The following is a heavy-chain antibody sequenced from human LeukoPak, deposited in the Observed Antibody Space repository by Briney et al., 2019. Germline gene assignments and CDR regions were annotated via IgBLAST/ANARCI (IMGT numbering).Heavy chain of an antibody. CDR2: IYHSGST. D-gene: IGHD5-18*01. Sequence: TSLETLSLTCAVSGGSISSSNWWSWVRQPPGKGLEWIGEIYHSGSTNYNPSLKSRVTISVDKSKNQFSLKLSSVAAADTAVYYCAREFERGYSYGYWGQGTLVTVSS. J-gene: IGHJ4*02. CDR1: GGSISSSNW. V-gene: IGHV4-4*02. CDR3: AREFERGYSYGY.